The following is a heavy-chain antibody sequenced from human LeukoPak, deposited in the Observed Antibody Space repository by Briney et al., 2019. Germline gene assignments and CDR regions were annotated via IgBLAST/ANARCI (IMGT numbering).Heavy chain of an antibody. V-gene: IGHV4-31*03. Sequence: SETLSLTCTVSGGSISSGGYYWSWIRQHPGKGLEWIGYIYYSGSTYYNPSLKSRVTISVDTSKNQFSLKLSSVTAADTAVYYCARSPTYYDFWSGYYSYYYGMDVWGQGTTVTVSS. CDR1: GGSISSGGYY. D-gene: IGHD3-3*01. CDR3: ARSPTYYDFWSGYYSYYYGMDV. J-gene: IGHJ6*02. CDR2: IYYSGST.